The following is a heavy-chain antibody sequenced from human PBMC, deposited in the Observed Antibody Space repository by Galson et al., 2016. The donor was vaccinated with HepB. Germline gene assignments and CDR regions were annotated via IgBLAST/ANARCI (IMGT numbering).Heavy chain of an antibody. CDR2: INPSSGVT. J-gene: IGHJ4*02. CDR1: GYTFTGYY. D-gene: IGHD6-13*01. CDR3: ARAGHSSSHFDF. V-gene: IGHV1-2*02. Sequence: SVKVSCKASGYTFTGYYVHWVRQAPGQGLDWVGWINPSSGVTNFARKFQGRVTMTSDTPISTAYMELSRLTSDDTAVYFCARAGHSSSHFDFWGQGALVTVSS.